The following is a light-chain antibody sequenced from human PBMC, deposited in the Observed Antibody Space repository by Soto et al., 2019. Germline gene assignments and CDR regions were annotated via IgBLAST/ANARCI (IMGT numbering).Light chain of an antibody. CDR2: DVS. Sequence: QSVLTQPRSVSGSPGQSVTISCTGTSSDVGGFSYVSWYQQYPGKAPKLILYDVSQRPSGVPDRFSGSKSGNTAPLTISGLLAEDEAVFYCCSYSGRYTSVFGTGTKVTAL. CDR3: CSYSGRYTSV. CDR1: SSDVGGFSY. J-gene: IGLJ1*01. V-gene: IGLV2-11*01.